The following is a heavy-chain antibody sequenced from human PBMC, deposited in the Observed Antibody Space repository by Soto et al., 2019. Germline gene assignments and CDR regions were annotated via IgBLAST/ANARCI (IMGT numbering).Heavy chain of an antibody. CDR2: ISNDGSIK. CDR3: ARDKKPFNWSPSILKSYYYGMDV. D-gene: IGHD1-1*01. V-gene: IGHV3-30-3*01. J-gene: IGHJ6*02. Sequence: QVQLVESGGRVVQPGRSLRLSCAASGFTFRTFVMHWVRQAPGKGLEWVAVISNDGSIKYFLDSVKGRFTISRDNSNNTLSLQMDSLRAEDTAVYYCARDKKPFNWSPSILKSYYYGMDVWGQGTTVTVSS. CDR1: GFTFRTFV.